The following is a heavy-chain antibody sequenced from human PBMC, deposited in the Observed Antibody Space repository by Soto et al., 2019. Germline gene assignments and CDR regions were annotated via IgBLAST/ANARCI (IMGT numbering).Heavy chain of an antibody. Sequence: SETLSLTCTVSGGSISSYYWSWIRQPPGKGLEWIGYIYYSGSTNYNPSLKSRVTISVDTSKNQFSLKLSSVTAADTAVYYCARDHIVGATNYYYYGMDVWGQGTTVTVSS. D-gene: IGHD1-26*01. CDR3: ARDHIVGATNYYYYGMDV. J-gene: IGHJ6*02. V-gene: IGHV4-59*01. CDR2: IYYSGST. CDR1: GGSISSYY.